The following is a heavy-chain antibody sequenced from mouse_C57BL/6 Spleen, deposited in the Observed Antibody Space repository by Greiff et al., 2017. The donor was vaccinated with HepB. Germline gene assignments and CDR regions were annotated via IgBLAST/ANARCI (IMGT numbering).Heavy chain of an antibody. CDR2: ISSGGDYI. V-gene: IGHV5-9-1*02. D-gene: IGHD2-4*01. J-gene: IGHJ1*03. CDR3: TRGSYDYGSYWYFDV. Sequence: EVQRVESGEGLVKPGGSLKLSCAASGFTFSSYAMSWVRQTPEKRLEWVAYISSGGDYIYYADTVKGRFTISRDNARNTLYLQMSSLKSEDTAMYYCTRGSYDYGSYWYFDVWGTGTTVTVSS. CDR1: GFTFSSYA.